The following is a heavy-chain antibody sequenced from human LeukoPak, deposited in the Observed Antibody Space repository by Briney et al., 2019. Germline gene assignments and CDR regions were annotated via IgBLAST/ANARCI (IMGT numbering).Heavy chain of an antibody. D-gene: IGHD2-2*01. J-gene: IGHJ4*02. CDR3: ARPYCSSTSCPWRY. V-gene: IGHV4-34*01. CDR2: INHSGST. Sequence: PSETLSLTCAVYGGSFSGHYWSWIRQPPGKGLEWIGEINHSGSTNYNPSLKSRVTISVDTSKNQFSLKLSSVTAADTAVYYCARPYCSSTSCPWRYWGQGTLVTVSS. CDR1: GGSFSGHY.